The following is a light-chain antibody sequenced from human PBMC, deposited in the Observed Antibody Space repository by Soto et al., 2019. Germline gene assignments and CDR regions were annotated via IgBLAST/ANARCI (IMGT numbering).Light chain of an antibody. V-gene: IGKV3-15*01. CDR2: GAS. CDR3: QQYNNWPGT. Sequence: EIVMTQSPVTLSVSPGGRATLSCRASQSISDTLAWYQQKPGQAPRLLIHGASTRASGVPARFSGSGSGTKFTLTISSLQSEDFAIYYCQQYNNWPGTFGQGTKVEVK. CDR1: QSISDT. J-gene: IGKJ1*01.